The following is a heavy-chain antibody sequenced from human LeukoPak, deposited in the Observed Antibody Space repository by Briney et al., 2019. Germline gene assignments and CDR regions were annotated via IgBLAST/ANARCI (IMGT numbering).Heavy chain of an antibody. CDR3: ASPMWDTAIHDY. V-gene: IGHV3-74*01. CDR1: GFTFSSHW. D-gene: IGHD5-18*01. CDR2: INSDGSIT. Sequence: PGGSLRLSCAASGFTFSSHWMHWVRQAPGKGLVWVSRINSDGSITSYADSVKGRFTISRDNAKDTLYLQMNSLRAEDAAVYYCASPMWDTAIHDYWGQGTPVTVSS. J-gene: IGHJ4*02.